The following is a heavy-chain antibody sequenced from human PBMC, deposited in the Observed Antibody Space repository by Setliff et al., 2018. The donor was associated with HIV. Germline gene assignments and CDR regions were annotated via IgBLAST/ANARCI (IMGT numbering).Heavy chain of an antibody. CDR2: IYYSGST. CDR3: ARDLGTRGSGSYGRFDY. J-gene: IGHJ4*02. V-gene: IGHV4-59*01. Sequence: PSETLSLTCAVYGGSFSGYYWSWIRQPPGKGLEWIGYIYYSGSTNYNPSLKSRVTISVDTSKNQFSLKLSSVTAADTAVYYCARDLGTRGSGSYGRFDYWGQGTLVTVSS. CDR1: GGSFSGYY. D-gene: IGHD3-10*01.